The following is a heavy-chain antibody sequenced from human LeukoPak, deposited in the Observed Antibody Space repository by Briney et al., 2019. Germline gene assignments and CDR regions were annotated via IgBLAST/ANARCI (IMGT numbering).Heavy chain of an antibody. CDR1: GFTFTTYW. CDR3: ARAVNADYDILTGYYRGAYFDY. D-gene: IGHD3-9*01. Sequence: PGGSLRLSCAASGFTFTTYWMSWVRQLPGKGLEWVANIKQDGSEKYYVDSVKGRFTISRDNAKNSLYLQMNSLRAEDTAVYYCARAVNADYDILTGYYRGAYFDYWGQGTLVTVSS. CDR2: IKQDGSEK. V-gene: IGHV3-7*04. J-gene: IGHJ4*02.